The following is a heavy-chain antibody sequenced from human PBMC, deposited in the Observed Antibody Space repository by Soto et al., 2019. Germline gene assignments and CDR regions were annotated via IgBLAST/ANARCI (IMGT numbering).Heavy chain of an antibody. J-gene: IGHJ4*02. CDR3: ARDGVYSYGYPSLQNYFDY. CDR2: ISYDGSNK. V-gene: IGHV3-30-3*01. D-gene: IGHD5-18*01. CDR1: GFTFSSYA. Sequence: PGGSLRLSCAASGFTFSSYAMHWVRQAPGKGLEWVAVISYDGSNKYYADSVKGRFTISRDNSKNTLYLQMNSPRAEDTAVYYCARDGVYSYGYPSLQNYFDYWGQGTLVTVSS.